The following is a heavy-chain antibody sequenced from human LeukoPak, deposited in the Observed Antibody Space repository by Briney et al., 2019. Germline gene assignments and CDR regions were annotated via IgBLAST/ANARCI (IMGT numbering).Heavy chain of an antibody. Sequence: GGSLRLSCAASGFTFSNAWMSWVRQAPGKGLEWVGRIKSKTDGGATDYAAPVKGRFTISRDDSKNTLYLQMNSLKTEDTAVYFCAKYYGSALDDWGQGTLVIVSS. CDR1: GFTFSNAW. D-gene: IGHD3-3*01. CDR2: IKSKTDGGAT. J-gene: IGHJ4*02. CDR3: AKYYGSALDD. V-gene: IGHV3-15*01.